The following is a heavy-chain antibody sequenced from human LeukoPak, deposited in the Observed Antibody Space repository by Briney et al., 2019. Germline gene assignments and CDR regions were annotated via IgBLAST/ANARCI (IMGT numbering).Heavy chain of an antibody. CDR1: GYTFTGYY. V-gene: IGHV1-2*04. CDR2: INPNTGGT. Sequence: SVKVSCKASGYTFTGYYMHWVRQAPGQGREWMGWINPNTGGTNYAPKFRGWVTMTRDTSISTAYMELSRLRSDDTAVYYCASSYGSESSFDYWGQGTLVSVSS. D-gene: IGHD3-10*01. J-gene: IGHJ4*02. CDR3: ASSYGSESSFDY.